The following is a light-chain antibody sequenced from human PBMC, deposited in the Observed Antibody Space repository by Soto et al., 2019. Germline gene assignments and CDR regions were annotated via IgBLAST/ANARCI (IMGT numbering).Light chain of an antibody. CDR2: RAS. J-gene: IGKJ2*01. Sequence: DIQMTQSPSTLSASTGDRVTITCRASQSISHSLAWYQQKSGEAPNLLIYRASTSESWVPSRFSGGGSGTEFTLTINNLQPDDFATYYCQQFSTYPYTFGQGTRLEIK. CDR1: QSISHS. CDR3: QQFSTYPYT. V-gene: IGKV1-5*03.